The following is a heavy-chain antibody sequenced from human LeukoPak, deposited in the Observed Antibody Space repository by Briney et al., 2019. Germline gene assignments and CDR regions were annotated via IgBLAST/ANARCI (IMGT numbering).Heavy chain of an antibody. V-gene: IGHV6-1*01. J-gene: IGHJ5*02. CDR2: TYYRSKWYN. Sequence: SQTLSLTCAISGDSVSSNSAAWNWIRQSPSRGLEWLGRTYYRSKWYNDYAVSVKSRITINPDTSKNQFSLQLNSVTPEDTAVYYCARADQYCSGGSCSRFDPWGQGTLVTVSS. D-gene: IGHD2-15*01. CDR3: ARADQYCSGGSCSRFDP. CDR1: GDSVSSNSAA.